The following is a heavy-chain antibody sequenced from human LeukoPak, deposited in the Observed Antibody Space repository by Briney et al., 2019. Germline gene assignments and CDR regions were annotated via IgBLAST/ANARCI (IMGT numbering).Heavy chain of an antibody. CDR2: ISGSGGST. V-gene: IGHV3-23*01. CDR3: ATDSYDYVWGSYRWDFAFDI. D-gene: IGHD3-16*02. CDR1: GFTFNNYG. J-gene: IGHJ3*02. Sequence: GGTLRLSCAASGFTFNNYGMSWVRQAPGKGLEWVSGISGSGGSTYYADSVKGRFTISRDNSKNTLYLQMNSLRAEDTAVYYCATDSYDYVWGSYRWDFAFDIWGQGTMVTVSS.